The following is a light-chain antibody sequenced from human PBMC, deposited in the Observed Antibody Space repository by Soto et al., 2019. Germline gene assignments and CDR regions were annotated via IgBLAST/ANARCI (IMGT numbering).Light chain of an antibody. CDR2: DVN. CDR1: SSDVGGYNF. J-gene: IGLJ1*01. V-gene: IGLV2-14*01. CDR3: SSYTSSSTLV. Sequence: QSALTQPASVSGSPGQSITISCTGTSSDVGGYNFVSWYQQHPGKAPKLMIYDVNTRPSGVSNRFSGSKSGNTASLTISGLQAKDEADYYCSSYTSSSTLVFGTGTQLTVL.